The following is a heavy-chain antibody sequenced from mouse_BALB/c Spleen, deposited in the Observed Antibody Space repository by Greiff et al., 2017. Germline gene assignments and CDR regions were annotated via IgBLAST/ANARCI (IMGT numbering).Heavy chain of an antibody. CDR3: ARDGYYENFDY. J-gene: IGHJ2*01. CDR2: ISSGGSYT. Sequence: EVMLVESGGDLVKPGGSLKLSCAASGFTFSSYGMSWVRQTPDKRLEWVATISSGGSYTYYPDSVKGRFTISRDNAKNTLYLQMSSLKSEDTAMYYCARDGYYENFDYWGQGTTLTVSS. CDR1: GFTFSSYG. V-gene: IGHV5-6*02. D-gene: IGHD2-3*01.